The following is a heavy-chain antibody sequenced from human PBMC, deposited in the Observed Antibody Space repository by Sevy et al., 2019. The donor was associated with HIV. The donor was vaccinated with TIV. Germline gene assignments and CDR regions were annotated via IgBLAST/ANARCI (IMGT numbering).Heavy chain of an antibody. CDR2: ISAYNGNT. CDR1: GYTFTSYG. Sequence: SSVKVSCKASGYTFTSYGISWVRQAPGQGLEWMGWISAYNGNTNYAQKLQGRVTMTTDTSTSTACMELRSLRSDDTAVYYCARDSSYYDYVWGSYRQTSAEYFQHWGQGTLVTVSS. J-gene: IGHJ1*01. V-gene: IGHV1-18*01. D-gene: IGHD3-16*02. CDR3: ARDSSYYDYVWGSYRQTSAEYFQH.